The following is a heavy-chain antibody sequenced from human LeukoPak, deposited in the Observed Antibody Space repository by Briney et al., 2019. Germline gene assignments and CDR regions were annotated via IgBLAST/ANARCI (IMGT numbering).Heavy chain of an antibody. J-gene: IGHJ5*02. V-gene: IGHV3-23*01. Sequence: GGSLRLSCAASGFTFSSYDMSWVRQAPGKGLEWVSSISGSGDSTYYADSVKGRFTISRDNSKNTLYLQMNSLRAEDTAVYYCAKDSSGWYRWFDPWGQGTLVTVSS. CDR3: AKDSSGWYRWFDP. CDR1: GFTFSSYD. D-gene: IGHD6-19*01. CDR2: ISGSGDST.